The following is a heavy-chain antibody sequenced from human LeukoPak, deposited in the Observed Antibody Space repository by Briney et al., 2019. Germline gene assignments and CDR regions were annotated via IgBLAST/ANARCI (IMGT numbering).Heavy chain of an antibody. V-gene: IGHV1-69*01. CDR2: IIPIFGTA. CDR3: ARVNTAMADPIDC. D-gene: IGHD5-18*01. Sequence: SVKVSCKASGGTFSSYAISWVRQAPGQGLEWMGGIIPIFGTANYAQKFQGRVTITADESTSTAYMELSSLRSEDTAVYYCARVNTAMADPIDCWGQGTLVTVSS. J-gene: IGHJ4*02. CDR1: GGTFSSYA.